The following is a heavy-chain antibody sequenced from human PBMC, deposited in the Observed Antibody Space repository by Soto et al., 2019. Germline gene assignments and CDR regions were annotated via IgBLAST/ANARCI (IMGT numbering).Heavy chain of an antibody. CDR1: GFTFSSYS. V-gene: IGHV3-48*01. Sequence: EVQLVESGGGLVQPGGSLRLSCAASGFTFSSYSTNWVRQAPGKGLEWVSYISSSSSTIYYADSVKGRFTISRDNAKNSLYLQMNSLRAEDTAVYYCAREGLGATVTPYYFDYWGQGTLVTVSS. CDR3: AREGLGATVTPYYFDY. J-gene: IGHJ4*02. CDR2: ISSSSSTI. D-gene: IGHD4-17*01.